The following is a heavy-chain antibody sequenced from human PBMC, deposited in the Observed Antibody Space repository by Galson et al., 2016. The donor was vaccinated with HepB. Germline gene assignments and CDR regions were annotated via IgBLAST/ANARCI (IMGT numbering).Heavy chain of an antibody. CDR3: AKEGWFGELLYGHFDF. V-gene: IGHV3-23*01. D-gene: IGHD3-10*01. Sequence: SLRLSCAASGFTFSSFAMSWVRRAPGKGLEWVSAISGRGDRIRYAESVKGRFIISRDNSKNTRDVEMKSLRVEDTAVYYCAKEGWFGELLYGHFDFWGQGTLVTVSS. J-gene: IGHJ4*02. CDR2: ISGRGDRI. CDR1: GFTFSSFA.